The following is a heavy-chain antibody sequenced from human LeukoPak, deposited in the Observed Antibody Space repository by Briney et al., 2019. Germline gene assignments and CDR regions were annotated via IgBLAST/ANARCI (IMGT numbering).Heavy chain of an antibody. CDR2: IDSVGST. J-gene: IGHJ4*02. CDR1: GFTVSSNY. Sequence: GGSLRPSCAASGFTVSSNYMNWVRQAPGKGLEWVSVIDSVGSTYYSDSAKGRFTISRDNAKNTLYLQMNSLRADDTAVYYCARANYDSSGYYPGFFDCWGQGTLVTVSS. CDR3: ARANYDSSGYYPGFFDC. V-gene: IGHV3-66*01. D-gene: IGHD3-22*01.